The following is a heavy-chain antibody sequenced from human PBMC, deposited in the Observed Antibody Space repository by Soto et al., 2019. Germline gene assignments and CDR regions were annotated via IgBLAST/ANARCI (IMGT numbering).Heavy chain of an antibody. V-gene: IGHV4-61*02. CDR2: IYTSGST. CDR1: GYSVSSSDYY. J-gene: IGHJ4*02. CDR3: ARDGTPMTTGTTSYYCDY. D-gene: IGHD4-17*01. Sequence: PSETLSLTCSVSGYSVSSSDYYWRWIRQPAGKGLEWMGRIYTSGSTNYNPSLKSRVTMSVDTSKNQFSLKLSSVTAADTAVYYCARDGTPMTTGTTSYYCDYWGQGTLVTVSS.